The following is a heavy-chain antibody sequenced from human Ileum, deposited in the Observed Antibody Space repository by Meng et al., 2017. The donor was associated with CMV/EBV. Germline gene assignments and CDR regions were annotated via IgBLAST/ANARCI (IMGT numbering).Heavy chain of an antibody. V-gene: IGHV3-7*01. CDR3: ARDPGLDNSGNSWATFDY. CDR1: GFNFSNHW. D-gene: IGHD1-26*01. Sequence: GESLKISCEASGFNFSNHWMSWVRQAPEKGLEWVANIRADGGEQYYADSVQGRFTISRDNAKNSLSLQMNSLRAEDTAVYYCARDPGLDNSGNSWATFDYWGQGALVTVSS. J-gene: IGHJ4*02. CDR2: IRADGGEQ.